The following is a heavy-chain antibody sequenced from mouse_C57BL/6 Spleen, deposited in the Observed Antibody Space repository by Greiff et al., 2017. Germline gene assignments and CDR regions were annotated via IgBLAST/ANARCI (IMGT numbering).Heavy chain of an antibody. CDR2: IYPGDGDT. CDR1: GYAFSSSW. V-gene: IGHV1-82*01. D-gene: IGHD2-3*01. J-gene: IGHJ4*01. CDR3: ARVWDGYHYYAMDY. Sequence: VQRVVSGPELVKPGASVKISCKASGYAFSSSWMNWVKQRPGKGLEWIGRIYPGDGDTNYNGKFKGKATLTADKSSSTAYMQLSSLTSEDSAVYFCARVWDGYHYYAMDYWGQGTSVTVSS.